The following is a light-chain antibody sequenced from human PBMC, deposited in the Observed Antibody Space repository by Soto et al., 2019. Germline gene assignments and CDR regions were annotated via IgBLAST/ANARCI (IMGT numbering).Light chain of an antibody. CDR1: QSVSNNY. CDR2: GAS. J-gene: IGKJ1*01. CDR3: QQYGSSGT. V-gene: IGKV3-20*01. Sequence: IVLTQSPGTLSLSRGERASLSCRASQSVSNNYLAWYQQKPGKAPRLLIYGASNTATGIPDRLSGSGSGTDFTLTIRRLEPEDSAVYDCQQYGSSGTFGQGTKVDIK.